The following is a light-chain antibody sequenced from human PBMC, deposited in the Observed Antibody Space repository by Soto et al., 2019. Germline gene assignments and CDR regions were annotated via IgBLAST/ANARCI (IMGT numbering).Light chain of an antibody. J-gene: IGKJ1*01. V-gene: IGKV3-20*01. Sequence: EIVLTQSPATLSLSPGERATLSCRASQSLSSNFLAWYQQKPGQSPRLLMSGASRRATGVPDRFSGSGSGTDFTLTISRLEPEDFAVYYCQHYGHALWAFGQGTKVDI. CDR1: QSLSSNF. CDR3: QHYGHALWA. CDR2: GAS.